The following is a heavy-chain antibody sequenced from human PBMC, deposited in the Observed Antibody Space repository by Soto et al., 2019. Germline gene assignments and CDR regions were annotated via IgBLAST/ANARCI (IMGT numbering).Heavy chain of an antibody. CDR2: IDPSDSYA. D-gene: IGHD5-12*01. J-gene: IGHJ5*02. Sequence: GESLKISCKGSGYSFTTYWITWVRQVPGKGLEWMGRIDPSDSYANYSPSFQGHVTMSADKSISAAYLQWSSLKASDTAMYYCGRVRVDKAEGWFDPWGQGTLVTVSS. CDR3: GRVRVDKAEGWFDP. V-gene: IGHV5-10-1*01. CDR1: GYSFTTYW.